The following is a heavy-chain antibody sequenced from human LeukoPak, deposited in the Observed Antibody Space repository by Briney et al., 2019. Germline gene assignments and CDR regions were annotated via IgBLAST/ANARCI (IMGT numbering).Heavy chain of an antibody. CDR2: INPNSGGT. J-gene: IGHJ4*02. V-gene: IGHV1-2*02. CDR3: ARDHSYCSGGSCYSLDY. CDR1: GYTLTELS. D-gene: IGHD2-15*01. Sequence: ASVKVSCKVSGYTLTELSMHWVRQAPGKGLEWMGWINPNSGGTNYAQKFQGRVTMTRDTSISTAYMELSRLRSDDTAVYYCARDHSYCSGGSCYSLDYWGQGTLVTVSS.